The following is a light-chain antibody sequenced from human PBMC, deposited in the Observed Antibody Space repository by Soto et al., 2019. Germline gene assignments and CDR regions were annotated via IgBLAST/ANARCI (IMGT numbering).Light chain of an antibody. CDR1: QTISSW. Sequence: DIQTTQSPSGKSGSVRQRLSVTYRASQTISSWLAWYQQKPGKAPKLLIYKASTLKSGVPSRFSGSGSGTEFIFPIGSLQPEVFASYYCQHYNSYSEAFGQGPRWIS. V-gene: IGKV1-5*03. CDR3: QHYNSYSEA. J-gene: IGKJ1*01. CDR2: KAS.